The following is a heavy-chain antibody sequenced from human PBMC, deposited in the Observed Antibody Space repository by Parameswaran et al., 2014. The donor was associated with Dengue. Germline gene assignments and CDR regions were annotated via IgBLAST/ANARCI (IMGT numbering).Heavy chain of an antibody. CDR2: IIPIFGTA. J-gene: IGHJ4*02. V-gene: IGHV1-69*01. Sequence: WVRQAPGQGLEWMGGIIPIFGTANYAQKFQGRVTITADESTSTAYMELSSLRSEDTAVYYCARGVITMVQGVNKGAVEYFDYWGQGTLVTVSS. CDR3: ARGVITMVQGVNKGAVEYFDY. D-gene: IGHD3-10*01.